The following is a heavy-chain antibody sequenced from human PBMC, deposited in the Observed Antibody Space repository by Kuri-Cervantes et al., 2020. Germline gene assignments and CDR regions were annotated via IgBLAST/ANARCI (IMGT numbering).Heavy chain of an antibody. CDR3: ARGRWFLDY. CDR2: INHSGST. D-gene: IGHD2-15*01. Sequence: SETLSLTCTVSGGSISSSSYYWSWIRQPPGKGLEWIGEINHSGSTNYNPSLKSRVTISVDTSKNQFSLKLSSVTAADTAVYYCARGRWFLDYWGQGTLVTVSS. J-gene: IGHJ4*02. CDR1: GGSISSSSYY. V-gene: IGHV4-39*07.